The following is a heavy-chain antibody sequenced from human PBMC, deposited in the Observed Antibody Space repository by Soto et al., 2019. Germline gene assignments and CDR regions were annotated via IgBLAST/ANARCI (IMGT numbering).Heavy chain of an antibody. CDR3: RSSSRYSTDV. J-gene: IGHJ6*02. CDR2: IYGTGNT. CDR1: GGSITSSFY. Sequence: QLQLQESGPGLVKPSETLSLSCTVSGGSITSSFYWGWIRQPPGKGLEWIGSIYGTGNTYYNPSLXXRVTVSADTSKNPCSLSLISVTAADTAVYYCRSSSRYSTDVWGQGATVTVSS. D-gene: IGHD6-13*01. V-gene: IGHV4-39*01.